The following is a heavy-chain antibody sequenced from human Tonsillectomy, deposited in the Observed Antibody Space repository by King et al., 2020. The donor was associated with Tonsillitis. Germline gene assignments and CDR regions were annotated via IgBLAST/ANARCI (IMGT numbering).Heavy chain of an antibody. CDR3: ARVRRRGLIVGRLELDY. D-gene: IGHD1-26*01. V-gene: IGHV4-34*01. Sequence: VQLQQWGAGLLKPSETLSLTCAVYGGSFSGYEWSWIRQPPGKGLEWIGEINHSGSTNYNPSLKSRVTISVDTSKRQFSLNLTSVTAADTAVYYFARVRRRGLIVGRLELDYWGQGTLVTVSS. CDR1: GGSFSGYE. J-gene: IGHJ4*02. CDR2: INHSGST.